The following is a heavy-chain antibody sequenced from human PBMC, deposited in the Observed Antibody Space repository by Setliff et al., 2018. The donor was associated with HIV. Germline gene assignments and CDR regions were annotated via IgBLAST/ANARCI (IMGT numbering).Heavy chain of an antibody. J-gene: IGHJ4*02. D-gene: IGHD1-20*01. CDR1: GLSFSSYS. V-gene: IGHV3-48*01. CDR2: INSNSRTI. CDR3: AVTYNNYFDY. Sequence: GGSLRLSCVGSGLSFSSYSMNWVRQAPGKGLEWIPYINSNSRTIYYADSVKGRFTISRDNGENSVYLQMNILRAEDTAVYYCAVTYNNYFDYWGKGTLVTVSS.